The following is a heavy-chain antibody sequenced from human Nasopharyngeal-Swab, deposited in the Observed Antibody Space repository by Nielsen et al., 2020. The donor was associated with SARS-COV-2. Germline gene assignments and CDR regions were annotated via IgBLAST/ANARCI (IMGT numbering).Heavy chain of an antibody. CDR3: ARDYLNYDFWSGYYTNYYYYGMDV. CDR2: TYYSRRT. CDR1: GGSISSGGYY. J-gene: IGHJ6*02. D-gene: IGHD3-3*01. V-gene: IGHV4-31*03. Sequence: SETLSLTCTVSGGSISSGGYYWSWIRQHPGKGLEWIGYTYYSRRTYYNPSLKSRVTISVDTSKNQFSLKLSSVTAAATAVYYCARDYLNYDFWSGYYTNYYYYGMDVWGQGTTVTVSS.